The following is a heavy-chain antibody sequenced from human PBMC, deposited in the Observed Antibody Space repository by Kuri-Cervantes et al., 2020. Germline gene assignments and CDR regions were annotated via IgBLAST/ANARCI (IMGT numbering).Heavy chain of an antibody. J-gene: IGHJ4*02. CDR3: AGGDSYFDY. D-gene: IGHD3-16*01. Sequence: SVKVSCKATGGTFTTYAIHWVRQAAGQGLEWMGGIIPIFGTTNYVQRFQGRVTITTDESTSTAYMERGSLRSGITARYYWAGGDSYFDYWGQGTMVTVSS. CDR2: IIPIFGTT. V-gene: IGHV1-69*05. CDR1: GGTFTTYA.